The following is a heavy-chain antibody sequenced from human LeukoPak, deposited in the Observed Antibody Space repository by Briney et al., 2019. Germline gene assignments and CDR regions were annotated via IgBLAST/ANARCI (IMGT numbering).Heavy chain of an antibody. Sequence: SETLSLTCAVYGGSFSGYYWSWIRQPPGKGLEWIGEINHSGSTNYNPSLKSRVTISVDTSKNQFSLKLSPVTAADTAVYYCARGGKYCSGGSCYSSHYFDYWGQGTLVTVSS. J-gene: IGHJ4*02. V-gene: IGHV4-34*01. D-gene: IGHD2-15*01. CDR1: GGSFSGYY. CDR2: INHSGST. CDR3: ARGGKYCSGGSCYSSHYFDY.